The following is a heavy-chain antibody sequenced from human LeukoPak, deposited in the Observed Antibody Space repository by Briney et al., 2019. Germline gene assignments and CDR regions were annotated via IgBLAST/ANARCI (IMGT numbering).Heavy chain of an antibody. CDR3: NLLTMIVVGHLTSSTP. D-gene: IGHD3-22*01. CDR1: GFTFSSYS. CDR2: ISSSSSTI. Sequence: GGSLRLSCAASGFTFSSYSMNWVRQAPGKGLEWVSYISSSSSTIYYADSVKGRFTISRDNTKNSLYLQMNSLRPEDTAVYYCNLLTMIVVGHLTSSTPWGQGTLVTVSS. V-gene: IGHV3-48*04. J-gene: IGHJ5*02.